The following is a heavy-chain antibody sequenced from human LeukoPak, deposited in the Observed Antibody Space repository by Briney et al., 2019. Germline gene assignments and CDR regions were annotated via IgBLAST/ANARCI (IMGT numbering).Heavy chain of an antibody. J-gene: IGHJ3*02. Sequence: SETLSLKCAVYGGSFSGFYWSWNRQPQGKGLEWIGEINNSGSNNYHPSLKSRVTISVDPSKNQFSLKLSSVTAADTAVYYCATSCSSTSGHGAGSAFDIWGQGTMVTVSS. CDR3: ATSCSSTSGHGAGSAFDI. V-gene: IGHV4-34*01. CDR1: GGSFSGFY. CDR2: INNSGSN. D-gene: IGHD2-2*01.